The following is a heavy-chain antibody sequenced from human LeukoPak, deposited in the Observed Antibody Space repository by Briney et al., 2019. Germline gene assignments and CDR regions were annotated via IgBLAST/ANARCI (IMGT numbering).Heavy chain of an antibody. V-gene: IGHV4-59*01. J-gene: IGHJ5*02. D-gene: IGHD2-8*01. Sequence: SETLSLTCTVSGVSISRYYWSWIRQPPGKGLEWIGYIYHSGSTNYNPSLKSRVTISVDTSKNQFSLKLSSVTAADTAVYYCARVNGVHWFDPWGQGTLVTVSS. CDR2: IYHSGST. CDR1: GVSISRYY. CDR3: ARVNGVHWFDP.